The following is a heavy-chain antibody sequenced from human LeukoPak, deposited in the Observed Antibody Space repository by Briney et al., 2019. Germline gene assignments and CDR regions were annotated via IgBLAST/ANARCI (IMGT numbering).Heavy chain of an antibody. CDR1: GGSFSGYY. CDR3: AGSDDFWSGYYYYNYMDV. D-gene: IGHD3-3*01. J-gene: IGHJ6*03. V-gene: IGHV4-34*01. CDR2: INHSGST. Sequence: PSETLSLTCAVYGGSFSGYYWSWIRQPPGKGLEWIGEINHSGSTNYNPSLKSRVTISVDTSKNQFSLKLSSVTAADTAVYYCAGSDDFWSGYYYYNYMDVWGKGTTVTVSS.